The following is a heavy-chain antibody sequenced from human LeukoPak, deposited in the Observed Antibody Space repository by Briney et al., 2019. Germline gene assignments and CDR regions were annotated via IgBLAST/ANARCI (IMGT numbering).Heavy chain of an antibody. D-gene: IGHD5-12*01. V-gene: IGHV4-4*02. CDR1: GGSISSSNW. J-gene: IGHJ4*02. CDR2: IYYSGST. Sequence: SGTLSLTCAVSGGSISSSNWWSWVRPPPGKGLEWTGYIYYSGSTYYNPSLKSRVTISVDTSKNQFSLKLSSVTAADTAVYYCARDGPAGGYGIDYWGQGTLVTVSS. CDR3: ARDGPAGGYGIDY.